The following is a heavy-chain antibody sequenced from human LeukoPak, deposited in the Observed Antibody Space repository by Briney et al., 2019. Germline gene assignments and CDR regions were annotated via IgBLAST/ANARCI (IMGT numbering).Heavy chain of an antibody. CDR2: IYSSDNT. CDR1: GFTVSNTY. Sequence: GGSLRLSGAASGFTVSNTYMSWVRQAPGKGLEWVSIIYSSDNTYYADSVKGRFTISRDNSKNTLYLQMNSLRVEDTAVYYCAKDATGGDDDILDVWGQGTMVTVSS. CDR3: AKDATGGDDDILDV. J-gene: IGHJ3*01. V-gene: IGHV3-53*01. D-gene: IGHD2-21*02.